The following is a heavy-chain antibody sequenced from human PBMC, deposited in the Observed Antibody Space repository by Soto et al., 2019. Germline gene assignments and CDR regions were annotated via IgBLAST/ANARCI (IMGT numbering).Heavy chain of an antibody. CDR3: ARGRRITMIVAVIMERKRDDAFDI. V-gene: IGHV4-34*01. J-gene: IGHJ3*02. CDR2: INHSGST. CDR1: GGSFSGYY. Sequence: SETLSLTCAVYGGSFSGYYWSWIRQPPGKGLEWIGEINHSGSTNYNPSLKSRVTISVDTSKNQFSLKPSSVTAADTAVYYCARGRRITMIVAVIMERKRDDAFDIWGQGTMVTVSS. D-gene: IGHD3-22*01.